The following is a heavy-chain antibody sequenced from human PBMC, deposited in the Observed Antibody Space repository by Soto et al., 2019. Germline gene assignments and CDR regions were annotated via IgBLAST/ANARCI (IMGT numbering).Heavy chain of an antibody. D-gene: IGHD3-22*01. J-gene: IGHJ3*01. V-gene: IGHV3-30*18. Sequence: GGSLRLSCAASGFTFSSYGMHWVRQAPGKGLEWVAVISYDGSNKYYADSVKGRFTISRDNSKNTLYLQMNSLRAEDTAVYYYAKLGYYDSSGTNWGQGTMVTVSS. CDR3: AKLGYYDSSGTN. CDR2: ISYDGSNK. CDR1: GFTFSSYG.